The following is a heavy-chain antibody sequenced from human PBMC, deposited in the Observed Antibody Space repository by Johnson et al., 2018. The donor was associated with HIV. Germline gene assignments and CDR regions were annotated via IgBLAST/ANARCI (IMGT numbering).Heavy chain of an antibody. CDR3: ASKLGATGAFDI. CDR1: GFTFSSHW. J-gene: IGHJ3*02. CDR2: IKTDGSEK. V-gene: IGHV3-7*03. Sequence: VQLVESGGGLVQPGGSLRLSCAVSGFTFSSHWMTWVRQAPGKGLEWVANIKTDGSEKYYVDSVKGRFTISRDNAKNSLYLQMNSLRAEDTALYYCASKLGATGAFDIWGQGTMVTVSS. D-gene: IGHD1-26*01.